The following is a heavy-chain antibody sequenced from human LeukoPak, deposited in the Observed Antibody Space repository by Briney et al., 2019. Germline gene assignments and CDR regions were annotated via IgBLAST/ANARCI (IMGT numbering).Heavy chain of an antibody. CDR3: ARGRRNTAMVLSY. CDR2: INHSGST. CDR1: GGSISSSSYY. V-gene: IGHV4-39*07. Sequence: SETLSLTCTVSGGSISSSSYYWGWIRQPPGKGLEWIGEINHSGSTNYNPSLKSRVTISVDTSKDQFSLKLSSVTAADTAVYYCARGRRNTAMVLSYWGQGTLVTVSS. J-gene: IGHJ4*02. D-gene: IGHD5-18*01.